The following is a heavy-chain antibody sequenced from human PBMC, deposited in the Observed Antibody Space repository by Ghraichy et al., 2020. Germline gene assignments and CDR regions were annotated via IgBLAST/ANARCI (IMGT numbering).Heavy chain of an antibody. CDR2: IKSDGSST. Sequence: GGSLRLSCAASGFTFSSYWMHWVRQAPGKGLVWVSRIKSDGSSTSYADSVKGRFTISRDNAKNTLYLQMNSLRAEDTAVYYCARDYWGGFDYWGQGTQVTVSS. J-gene: IGHJ4*02. V-gene: IGHV3-74*01. CDR3: ARDYWGGFDY. CDR1: GFTFSSYW. D-gene: IGHD7-27*01.